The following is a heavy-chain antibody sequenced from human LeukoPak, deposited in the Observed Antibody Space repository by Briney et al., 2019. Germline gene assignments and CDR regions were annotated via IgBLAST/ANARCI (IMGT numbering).Heavy chain of an antibody. CDR2: INHSGST. Sequence: PSETLSLTCTVSGGSISSSSYYWGWIRQPPGKGLEWIGEINHSGSTNYNPSLKSRVTISVDTSKNQFSLRLSSVTAADTAVYYCARASGSSSPIDIWGQGTMVTVSS. V-gene: IGHV4-39*07. CDR3: ARASGSSSPIDI. J-gene: IGHJ3*02. CDR1: GGSISSSSYY. D-gene: IGHD6-13*01.